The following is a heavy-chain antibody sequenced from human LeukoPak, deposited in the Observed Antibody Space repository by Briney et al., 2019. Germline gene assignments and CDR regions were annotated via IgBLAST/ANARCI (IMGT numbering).Heavy chain of an antibody. CDR3: ASAGGYSYEYNWFDP. CDR1: GYTFTGYY. Sequence: ASVKVSCTASGYTFTGYYMHWVRQAPGQGLEWMGWINPNSGGTNYAQTFQGRVTITRDTSISSAYMELSRLRSDDTAVYYCASAGGYSYEYNWFDPWGQGTLVTVSS. V-gene: IGHV1-2*02. D-gene: IGHD5-18*01. CDR2: INPNSGGT. J-gene: IGHJ5*02.